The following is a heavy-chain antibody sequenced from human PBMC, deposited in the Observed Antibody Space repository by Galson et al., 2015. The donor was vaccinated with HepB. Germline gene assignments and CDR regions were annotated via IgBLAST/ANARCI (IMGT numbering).Heavy chain of an antibody. D-gene: IGHD2/OR15-2a*01. Sequence: SLRLSCAASGFTFNNYAMNWARQAPGKGLEWVAGITGSAGSTYYADSVKGRFTISRDNSKNTVYLQMNSLRVEDTAVYYCVRNEYDIQADYYYSMDVWGQGTTVTVSS. CDR3: VRNEYDIQADYYYSMDV. V-gene: IGHV3-23*01. CDR2: ITGSAGST. CDR1: GFTFNNYA. J-gene: IGHJ6*02.